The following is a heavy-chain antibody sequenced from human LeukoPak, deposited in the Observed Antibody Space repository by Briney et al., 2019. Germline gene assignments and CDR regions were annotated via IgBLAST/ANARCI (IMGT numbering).Heavy chain of an antibody. D-gene: IGHD2-2*01. Sequence: TSETLSLTCTVSGGSISSSSYYWGWIRQPPGKGLEWIGSIYYSGSIYYNPSLKSRVTISVDTSKNQFSLKLSSVTAADTAVYYCARDTRVVVPAATPKYYYYYMDVWGKGTTVTISS. CDR3: ARDTRVVVPAATPKYYYYYMDV. J-gene: IGHJ6*03. CDR1: GGSISSSSYY. CDR2: IYYSGSI. V-gene: IGHV4-39*07.